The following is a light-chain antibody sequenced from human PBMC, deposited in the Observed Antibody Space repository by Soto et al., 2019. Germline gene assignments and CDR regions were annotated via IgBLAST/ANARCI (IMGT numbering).Light chain of an antibody. J-gene: IGKJ1*01. CDR2: GAS. CDR3: QQYNNWPRT. CDR1: QSVSSK. Sequence: EIVTTQSPATLSVSPGERATLSCRASQSVSSKVAWYQQKPGQAPRLLIYGASTRATGIPARFSGSGSGTEFTLTISSLQSEDFAVYYCQQYNNWPRTFGQGTKVDIK. V-gene: IGKV3-15*01.